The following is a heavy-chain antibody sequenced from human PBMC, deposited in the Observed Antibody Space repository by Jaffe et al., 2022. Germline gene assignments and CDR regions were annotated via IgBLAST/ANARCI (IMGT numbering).Heavy chain of an antibody. CDR2: IRYDGSNK. Sequence: QVQLVESGGGVVQPGGSLRLSCAASGFTFSSYGMHWVRQAPGKGLEWVAFIRYDGSNKYYADSVKGRFTISRDNSKNTLYLQMNSLRAEDTAVYYCAKDRADYDFWSGYSPYNWFDPWGQGTLVTVSS. CDR3: AKDRADYDFWSGYSPYNWFDP. J-gene: IGHJ5*02. CDR1: GFTFSSYG. D-gene: IGHD3-3*01. V-gene: IGHV3-30*02.